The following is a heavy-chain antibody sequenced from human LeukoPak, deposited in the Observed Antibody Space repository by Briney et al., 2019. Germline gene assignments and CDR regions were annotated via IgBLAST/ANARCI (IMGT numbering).Heavy chain of an antibody. CDR2: IIPIFGTA. D-gene: IGHD3-9*01. V-gene: IGHV1-69*01. Sequence: ASVKVSCKASGGTFSSYAISWVRQAPRQGLEWMGGIIPIFGTANYAQKFQGRVTITADESTSTAYMELSSLRSEDTAVYYCAREGNYDILTGYYYYYYGMDVWGQGTTVTVSS. CDR1: GGTFSSYA. CDR3: AREGNYDILTGYYYYYYGMDV. J-gene: IGHJ6*02.